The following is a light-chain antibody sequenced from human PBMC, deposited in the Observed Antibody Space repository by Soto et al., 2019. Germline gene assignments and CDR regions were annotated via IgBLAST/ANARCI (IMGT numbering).Light chain of an antibody. Sequence: DIQLTQSPSFLSASVGDRVTITCWASQGIASYLAWYQQKPGKAPKLLIYAASTLQSGVPSRFSGSGSGTEFTLTISSLQPEDFATYYCHQFNSYPFGGGTKVEIK. CDR3: HQFNSYP. CDR2: AAS. V-gene: IGKV1-9*01. J-gene: IGKJ4*01. CDR1: QGIASY.